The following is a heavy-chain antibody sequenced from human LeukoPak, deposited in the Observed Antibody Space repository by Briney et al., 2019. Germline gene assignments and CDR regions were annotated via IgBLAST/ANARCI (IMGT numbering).Heavy chain of an antibody. CDR2: VDPEDGKV. D-gene: IGHD1-26*01. V-gene: IGHV1-69-2*01. CDR3: ETVGYSGSYGALHAFHV. Sequence: GASVKVSCKASGYTFINYYIHWVKQTPGRGLEWLGRVDPEDGKVIYAEKFRARITIDADTPTNTAYIELASLTSEDTAVYYCETVGYSGSYGALHAFHVWGQGTPVTVSS. J-gene: IGHJ3*01. CDR1: GYTFINYY.